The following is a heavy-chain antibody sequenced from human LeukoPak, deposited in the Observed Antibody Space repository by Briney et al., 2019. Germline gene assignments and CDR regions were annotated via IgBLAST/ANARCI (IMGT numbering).Heavy chain of an antibody. CDR3: ATVGLTADAFDI. V-gene: IGHV1-2*02. CDR2: INPNSGGT. J-gene: IGHJ3*02. D-gene: IGHD2-21*02. CDR1: GYTFTGYF. Sequence: ASVKVSCKASGYTFTGYFMHWVRQAPGQGLEWMGWINPNSGGTNYAQKFQGRVTMTEDTSTDTAYMELSSLRSEDTAVYYCATVGLTADAFDIWGHGTMVTVSS.